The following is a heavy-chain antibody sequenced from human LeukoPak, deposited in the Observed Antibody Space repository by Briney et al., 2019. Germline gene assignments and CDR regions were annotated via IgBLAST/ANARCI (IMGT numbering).Heavy chain of an antibody. J-gene: IGHJ6*03. V-gene: IGHV3-7*01. CDR1: GFTFNHYW. D-gene: IGHD2-8*01. CDR2: IKEDGSTK. CDR3: ARDTAWYTAQYYIDV. Sequence: GGSLRLSCAASGFTFNHYWMSWVRQAPGKGLEWVANIKEDGSTKYYMDSVKGRFTVSRDNAKSSLSLQMNSLRGEDTALYYCARDTAWYTAQYYIDVWGKGTTVSVSS.